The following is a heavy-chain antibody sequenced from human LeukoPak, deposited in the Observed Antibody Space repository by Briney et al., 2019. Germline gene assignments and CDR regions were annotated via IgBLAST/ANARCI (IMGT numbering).Heavy chain of an antibody. Sequence: SETLSLTCAVYGGSFSGYYWSWIRQPPGKGLEWIGEINHSGSTNYNPSLKSRVTISVDTSKNQFSLKLSSVTAADTAVYYCASGNTVTTSFFILFYWGQGTLVTVSS. J-gene: IGHJ4*02. V-gene: IGHV4-34*01. CDR1: GGSFSGYY. D-gene: IGHD4-17*01. CDR3: ASGNTVTTSFFILFY. CDR2: INHSGST.